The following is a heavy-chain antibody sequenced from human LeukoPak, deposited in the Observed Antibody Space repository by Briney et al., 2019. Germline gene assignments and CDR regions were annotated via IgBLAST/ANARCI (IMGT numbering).Heavy chain of an antibody. D-gene: IGHD3-16*01. CDR1: GYTFTSYD. V-gene: IGHV1-8*01. Sequence: EASVKVSCKASGYTFTSYDINWVRQATGQGLEWMGWMNPNSGNTGYAQKFQGRVTMTRNTSMSTAYMELSSLRSEDTAVYYCARGDRNWGEVPDYWGQGTLVTVSS. CDR3: ARGDRNWGEVPDY. CDR2: MNPNSGNT. J-gene: IGHJ4*02.